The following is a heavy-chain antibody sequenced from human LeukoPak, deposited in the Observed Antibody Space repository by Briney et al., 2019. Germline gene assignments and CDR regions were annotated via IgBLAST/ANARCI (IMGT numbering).Heavy chain of an antibody. CDR3: ARLPMVRGVHPDY. CDR1: GGSISSYY. V-gene: IGHV4-59*08. J-gene: IGHJ4*02. D-gene: IGHD3-10*01. CDR2: IHYSGST. Sequence: SETLSLTCTVSGGSISSYYWSWIRQPPGKGLEWIGYIHYSGSTKYKPSLKSRVTISVDTSKNQFSLKLSSVTAADTAVYYCARLPMVRGVHPDYWGQGTLVTVSS.